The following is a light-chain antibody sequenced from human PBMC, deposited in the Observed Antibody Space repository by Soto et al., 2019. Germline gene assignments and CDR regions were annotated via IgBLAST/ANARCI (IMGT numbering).Light chain of an antibody. CDR3: QAWDNSVV. CDR2: QDN. J-gene: IGLJ2*01. Sequence: SYELTQPPSLSVSPGQTVSITCSGARLGDEYVSWYQQKPGQSPVLVIYQDNKRPSGIPERFSGSNSGNTATLTISGTQAMDEADYYCQAWDNSVVFGGGTQLTVL. CDR1: RLGDEY. V-gene: IGLV3-1*01.